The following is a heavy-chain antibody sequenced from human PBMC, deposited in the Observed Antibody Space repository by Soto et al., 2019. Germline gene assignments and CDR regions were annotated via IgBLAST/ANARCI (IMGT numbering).Heavy chain of an antibody. CDR1: GGSFRGYY. D-gene: IGHD4-17*01. CDR2: INHSGST. Sequence: SETLSLTCAFYGGSFRGYYWSLIRQPPGKGLEWIGEINHSGSTNYNPSLKSRVTISVDTSKNQFSLKLSSVTAADTAVYYCAREKDSRTTVTYFDYWGQGTLVTSPQ. J-gene: IGHJ4*02. V-gene: IGHV4-34*01. CDR3: AREKDSRTTVTYFDY.